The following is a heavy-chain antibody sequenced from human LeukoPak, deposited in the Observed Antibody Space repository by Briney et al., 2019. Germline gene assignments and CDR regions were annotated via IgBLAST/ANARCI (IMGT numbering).Heavy chain of an antibody. J-gene: IGHJ4*02. Sequence: PGGSLRLSCAASGFTFSSYWMHWVRQAPGKGLVWVSRINSDGSSTSYADSVKGRFTISRDNAKNTLYLQMNSLRAEDTAVYYCARDLTTPTAMVTGGFDYWGQGTLVTVSS. CDR3: ARDLTTPTAMVTGGFDY. CDR1: GFTFSSYW. V-gene: IGHV3-74*01. CDR2: INSDGSST. D-gene: IGHD5-18*01.